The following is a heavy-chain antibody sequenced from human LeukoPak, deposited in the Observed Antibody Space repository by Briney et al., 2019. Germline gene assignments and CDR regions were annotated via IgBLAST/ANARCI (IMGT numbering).Heavy chain of an antibody. CDR3: ARAKGAHCGGDCYSDGLNFDY. J-gene: IGHJ4*02. V-gene: IGHV1-2*02. D-gene: IGHD2-21*02. CDR1: GYTFTGYY. Sequence: GASVKVSCKASGYTFTGYYMHWVRQAPGQGLEWMGWINPNSGGTNYAQKFQGRVTMTRDTSISTAYMELSRLRSDDTAVYYCARAKGAHCGGDCYSDGLNFDYWGQGTLVTVSS. CDR2: INPNSGGT.